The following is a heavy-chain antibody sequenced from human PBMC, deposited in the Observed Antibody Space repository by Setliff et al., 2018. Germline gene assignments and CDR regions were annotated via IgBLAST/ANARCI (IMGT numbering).Heavy chain of an antibody. V-gene: IGHV3-23*01. CDR1: GFTFSSYA. Sequence: GRSLRLSCAASGFTFSSYAMSWVRQAPGKGLEWVSAISGSGGSTYYADSVKGRFTISRDNSKNTLYLQMNSLRAEDTAVYYCARDHAYGSRFYYYYYGMDVWGQGTTVTVSS. D-gene: IGHD3-10*01. CDR3: ARDHAYGSRFYYYYYGMDV. J-gene: IGHJ6*02. CDR2: ISGSGGST.